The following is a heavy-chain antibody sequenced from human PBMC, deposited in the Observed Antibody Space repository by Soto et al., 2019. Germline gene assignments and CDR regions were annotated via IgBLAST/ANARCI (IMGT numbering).Heavy chain of an antibody. Sequence: AASVKVSCKASGYTFTNFGISWVRQAPGQGLEWMGWISAYNGNTNYARKLQGRVIMTTDTSTSTAYMELRSLRSDDTAVYYCAIGQSSGWYRNAFDIWGQGTMVTVSS. J-gene: IGHJ3*02. CDR3: AIGQSSGWYRNAFDI. V-gene: IGHV1-18*01. CDR1: GYTFTNFG. D-gene: IGHD6-19*01. CDR2: ISAYNGNT.